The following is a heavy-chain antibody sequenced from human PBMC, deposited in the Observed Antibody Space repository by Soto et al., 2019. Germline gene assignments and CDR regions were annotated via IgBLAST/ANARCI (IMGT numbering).Heavy chain of an antibody. CDR1: GYTFTSYG. J-gene: IGHJ6*02. Sequence: QVPLVQSGAEVKKPGASVKVSCKASGYTFTSYGISWVRQAPGQGLEWMGWISAYNGNTNYAQKLQGRVTMTTDTSTSTAYMELRSLRSDDTAVYYCARDSPKTPDSSGSYYGMDVWGQGTTVTVSS. V-gene: IGHV1-18*04. D-gene: IGHD3-22*01. CDR2: ISAYNGNT. CDR3: ARDSPKTPDSSGSYYGMDV.